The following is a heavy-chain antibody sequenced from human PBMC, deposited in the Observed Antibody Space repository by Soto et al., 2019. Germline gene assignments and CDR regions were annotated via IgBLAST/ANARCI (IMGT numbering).Heavy chain of an antibody. D-gene: IGHD6-13*01. CDR1: GGTFSSYA. CDR2: IIPILGTA. CDR3: ARIQQLVLIGWFDP. J-gene: IGHJ5*02. Sequence: GSSVKVSCKASGGTFSSYAISWVRQAPGQGLEWMGGIIPILGTANYAQKFQGRVTITADESTSTAYMELSSLRSEDTAVYYCARIQQLVLIGWFDPWGQGTLVTVSS. V-gene: IGHV1-69*13.